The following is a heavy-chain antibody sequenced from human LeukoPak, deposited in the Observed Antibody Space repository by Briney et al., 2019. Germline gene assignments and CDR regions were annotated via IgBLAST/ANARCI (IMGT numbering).Heavy chain of an antibody. CDR1: GGSISSGGYS. CDR3: ARGGTSGPVAIGFDY. J-gene: IGHJ4*02. V-gene: IGHV4-30-2*01. CDR2: IYHSGST. D-gene: IGHD2-2*02. Sequence: SETLSLTCAVSGGSISSGGYSWSWIRQPPGKGLEWIGYIYHSGSTYYNPSLKSRVTISVDRSKNQFSLKLSSVTAADTAVYYCARGGTSGPVAIGFDYWGQETLVTVSS.